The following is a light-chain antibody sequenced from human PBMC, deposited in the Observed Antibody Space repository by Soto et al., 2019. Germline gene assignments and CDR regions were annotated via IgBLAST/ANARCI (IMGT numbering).Light chain of an antibody. J-gene: IGLJ1*01. CDR2: EVS. V-gene: IGLV2-14*01. Sequence: QSVLAQPASVSGSPGQSITISCTGTSSDVGTYNFVSWYQQHPGKAPKLMIYEVSNRPSGVSSRFSGSKSGNTASLTISGLQAEDDADYYCTSYTSGSTLYVFGTGTKVTVL. CDR3: TSYTSGSTLYV. CDR1: SSDVGTYNF.